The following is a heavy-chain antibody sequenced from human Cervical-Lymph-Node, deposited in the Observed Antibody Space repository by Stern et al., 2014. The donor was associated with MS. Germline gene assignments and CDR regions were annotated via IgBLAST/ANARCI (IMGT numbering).Heavy chain of an antibody. V-gene: IGHV4-39*01. J-gene: IGHJ4*02. Sequence: QVQLQESGPGLVKPSETLSLTCTVSGGSISSSSYYWGCIRQPPGKGLEWIGSIYYSGSTYYKPSLQSRVTMSVDTSKTQFSLKLSSVTAADTAVYYCARLTSGIAANFDYWGQGTLVTVSS. CDR2: IYYSGST. D-gene: IGHD6-13*01. CDR1: GGSISSSSYY. CDR3: ARLTSGIAANFDY.